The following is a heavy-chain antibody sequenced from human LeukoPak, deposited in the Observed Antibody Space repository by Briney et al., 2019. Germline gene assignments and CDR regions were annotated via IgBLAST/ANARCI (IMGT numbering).Heavy chain of an antibody. Sequence: SETLSLTCTVSGGSTSSSSYFWGWIRQPPEKGLDWIGNVYYTGSTYYNPSLLSRVTVSVDTSKNQFSLRLSSVTAADTAMYHCARVHGYPYYFDYWGQGILVTVSS. CDR3: ARVHGYPYYFDY. D-gene: IGHD5-18*01. CDR1: GGSTSSSSYF. CDR2: VYYTGST. V-gene: IGHV4-39*01. J-gene: IGHJ4*02.